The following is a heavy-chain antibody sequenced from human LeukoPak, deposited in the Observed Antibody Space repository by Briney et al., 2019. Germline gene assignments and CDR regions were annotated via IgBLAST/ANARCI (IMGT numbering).Heavy chain of an antibody. V-gene: IGHV1-24*01. J-gene: IGHJ6*03. CDR1: GYTLTELS. Sequence: GASVKVSCKVSGYTLTELSMHWVRQAPGKGLEWMGGFDPEDGETIYAQKFQGRVTMTEDTSTDTAYMELSSLRSDDTAVYYCASGAAAAPPDYYYYMDVWGKGTTVTVSS. CDR3: ASGAAAAPPDYYYYMDV. D-gene: IGHD6-13*01. CDR2: FDPEDGET.